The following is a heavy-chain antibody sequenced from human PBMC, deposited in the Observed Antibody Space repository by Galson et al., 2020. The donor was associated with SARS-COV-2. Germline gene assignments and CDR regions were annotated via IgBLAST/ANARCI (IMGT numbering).Heavy chain of an antibody. D-gene: IGHD1-7*01. Sequence: WGTLTLSCTASGFTFSNYAISWVRHAPAPGLEWVSVVTGSPDRTSYSNSVKGRFTTSRDNTKNTLYLYMHSLRSEEKAIYFCAKDPPYTWNYGAYWGEGT. J-gene: IGHJ4*02. CDR3: AKDPPYTWNYGAY. V-gene: IGHV3-23*01. CDR1: GFTFSNYA. CDR2: VTGSPDRT.